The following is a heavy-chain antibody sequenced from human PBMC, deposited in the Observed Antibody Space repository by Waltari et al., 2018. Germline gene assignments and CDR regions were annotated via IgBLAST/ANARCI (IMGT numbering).Heavy chain of an antibody. CDR3: ARDRRVAAADHLDY. CDR1: GFTFSSYG. D-gene: IGHD6-13*01. CDR2: IWYDGYNK. Sequence: QVQLVESGGGVVQPGRSLRLSCAASGFTFSSYGMHWVRQAPGKGLEWVAVIWYDGYNKHYADSVKGRFTISRDNSKNTLYLQMNSLRAEDTAVYYCARDRRVAAADHLDYWGQGTLVTVSS. V-gene: IGHV3-33*01. J-gene: IGHJ4*02.